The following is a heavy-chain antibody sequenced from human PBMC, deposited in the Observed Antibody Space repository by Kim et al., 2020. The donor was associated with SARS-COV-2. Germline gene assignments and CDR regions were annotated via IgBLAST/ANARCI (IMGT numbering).Heavy chain of an antibody. Sequence: GGSLRLSCAASGFTFSSYWMHWVRQAPGKGLVWVSRINSDGSSTSYADSVKGRFTISRDNAKNTLYLQMNSLRAEDTAVYYCARDPVVPAAIFGYYYYGMDVWGQGTTVTVSS. J-gene: IGHJ6*02. V-gene: IGHV3-74*01. CDR1: GFTFSSYW. CDR3: ARDPVVPAAIFGYYYYGMDV. CDR2: INSDGSST. D-gene: IGHD2-2*01.